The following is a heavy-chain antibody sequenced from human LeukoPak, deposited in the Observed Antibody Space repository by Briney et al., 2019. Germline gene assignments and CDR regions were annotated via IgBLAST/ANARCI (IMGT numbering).Heavy chain of an antibody. CDR3: ARLEYYDSSGYDY. J-gene: IGHJ4*02. V-gene: IGHV1-2*02. CDR2: INPNSGGT. CDR1: GYTFTGYY. D-gene: IGHD3-22*01. Sequence: ASVKVSCKASGYTFTGYYMHWVRQAPGQGLEWMGWINPNSGGTNYAQKFRGRVTMTRDTSISTAYMELSRLRSDDTAVYYCARLEYYDSSGYDYWGQGTLVTVSS.